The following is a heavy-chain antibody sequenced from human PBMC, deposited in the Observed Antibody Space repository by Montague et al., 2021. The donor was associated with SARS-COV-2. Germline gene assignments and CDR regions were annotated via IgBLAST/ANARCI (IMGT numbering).Heavy chain of an antibody. CDR1: GESVSGFY. CDR3: ARGFRTVEMPTISFDY. CDR2: INHSGSP. J-gene: IGHJ4*02. Sequence: SETLSLTCAVYGESVSGFYWGWIRQPPGEGLEWLREINHSGSPNYNPSLKSRVTMSLDTSKNQFSLKLSSVTAADTAVYFCARGFRTVEMPTISFDYWGQGTLVTVSS. D-gene: IGHD5-24*01. V-gene: IGHV4-34*01.